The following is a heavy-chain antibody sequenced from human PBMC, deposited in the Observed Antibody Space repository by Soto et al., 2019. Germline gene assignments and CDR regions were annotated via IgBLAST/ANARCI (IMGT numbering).Heavy chain of an antibody. J-gene: IGHJ3*02. V-gene: IGHV3-23*01. CDR1: GFTFSSYA. CDR2: ISGSGGST. Sequence: GGSLRLSCAASGFTFSSYAMSWVRQAPGKGLEWVSAISGSGGSTYYADSVKGRFTISRDNSKNTLYLQMNSLRAEDTAVYYCANLYGAYDAFDIWGQGTTVTVSS. CDR3: ANLYGAYDAFDI. D-gene: IGHD2-8*01.